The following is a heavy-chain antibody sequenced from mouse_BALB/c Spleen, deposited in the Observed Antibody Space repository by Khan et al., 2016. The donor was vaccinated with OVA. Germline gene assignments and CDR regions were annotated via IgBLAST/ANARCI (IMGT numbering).Heavy chain of an antibody. CDR3: ARREDI. CDR1: GFSLTSYG. CDR2: IWAGGST. V-gene: IGHV2-9*02. D-gene: IGHD1-3*01. J-gene: IGHJ2*01. Sequence: VQLQESGPGLAAPSQSLSITCTVSGFSLTSYGVHWVRQPPGKGLEWLGVIWAGGSTNYNSALMSRLSISKDNSKSLVFLKMNSLQTDDTAMYYCARREDIWGQGTTLTVSS.